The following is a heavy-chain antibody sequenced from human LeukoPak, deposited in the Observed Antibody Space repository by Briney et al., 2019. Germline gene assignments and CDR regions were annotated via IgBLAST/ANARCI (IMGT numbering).Heavy chain of an antibody. CDR1: GYTFTGYY. CDR2: LNPNSGDT. CDR3: ARDKNPTVFDY. Sequence: ASVKVPCKASGYTFTGYYMHWVRQAPGQGLEWIGLLNPNSGDTDYAQKFQGRVTMTRDTSISTAYMELNRLRSDDTAVYYCARDKNPTVFDYWGQGTLVTVSS. V-gene: IGHV1-2*02. J-gene: IGHJ4*02.